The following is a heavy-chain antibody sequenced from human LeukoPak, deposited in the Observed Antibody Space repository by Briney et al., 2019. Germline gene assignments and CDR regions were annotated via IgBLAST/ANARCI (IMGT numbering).Heavy chain of an antibody. CDR3: ARDRLYSAFDI. Sequence: GGSLRLSCAASGFTFSRSWIGWVRQAPGKGREWVASTNEDGSEKYYVDSVRGRFTISRDNAKNSLYLQMYSLRAEDTAVYYCARDRLYSAFDIWGQGTMVTVSS. V-gene: IGHV3-7*04. J-gene: IGHJ3*02. CDR2: TNEDGSEK. CDR1: GFTFSRSW. D-gene: IGHD2-15*01.